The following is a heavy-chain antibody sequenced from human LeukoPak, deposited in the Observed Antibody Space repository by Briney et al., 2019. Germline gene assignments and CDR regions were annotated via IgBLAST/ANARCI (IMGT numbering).Heavy chain of an antibody. D-gene: IGHD3-10*01. Sequence: GGSPRLSCVASGFPFSSYWMTWVRQAPGKGLEWVANIKEDGSESHYVDSVKGRFTISRDNAKNSLYLQMNSLRAEDTAMYFCAKAGLLWFGESWMDVWGQETTVTVSS. CDR2: IKEDGSES. CDR1: GFPFSSYW. CDR3: AKAGLLWFGESWMDV. J-gene: IGHJ6*02. V-gene: IGHV3-7*01.